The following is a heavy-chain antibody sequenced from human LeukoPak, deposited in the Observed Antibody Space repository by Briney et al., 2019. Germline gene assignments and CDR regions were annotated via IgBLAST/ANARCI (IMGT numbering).Heavy chain of an antibody. CDR1: GFTVSRNY. CDR3: ARGYNGDY. D-gene: IGHD1-1*01. Sequence: GGSLRLSCAPSGFTVSRNYMSWVRQAPGKGLEWVSVIYSGGSTYYTDSVKGRFTISRDNSKNTLYLQMNSLRAEDTAVYYCARGYNGDYWGQGTLVTVSS. J-gene: IGHJ4*02. CDR2: IYSGGST. V-gene: IGHV3-66*02.